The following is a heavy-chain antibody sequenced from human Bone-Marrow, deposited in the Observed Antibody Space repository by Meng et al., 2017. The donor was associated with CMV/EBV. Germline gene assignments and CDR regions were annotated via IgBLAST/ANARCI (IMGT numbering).Heavy chain of an antibody. Sequence: VQLVESGGGLVKPGGSLRLSCAASGFTFSDYYMSWIRRAPGKGLECVSVIYTGCNTYYADPVKGRFTISRDNSKNTLYLQMNSLRAEDTAVYYCMTEFKWGQGTLVTVSS. CDR2: IYTGCNT. CDR1: GFTFSDYY. CDR3: MTEFK. J-gene: IGHJ4*02. D-gene: IGHD2-21*02. V-gene: IGHV3-66*01.